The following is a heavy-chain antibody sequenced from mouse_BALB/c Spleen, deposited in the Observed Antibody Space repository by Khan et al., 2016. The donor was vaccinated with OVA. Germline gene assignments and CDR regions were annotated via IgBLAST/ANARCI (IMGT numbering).Heavy chain of an antibody. D-gene: IGHD2-14*01. CDR1: GYTFTSHT. J-gene: IGHJ4*01. CDR2: INPRSDYT. V-gene: IGHV1-4*01. Sequence: VQLQESGAELARPGASVKMSCKASGYTFTSHTMHWVKQRPGQGLEWIGYINPRSDYTQYNQKFNDKATLTADISSSTAYMQLSSLTSEDSAVYYGARRTTEYALDYWGQGTSVTVSS. CDR3: ARRTTEYALDY.